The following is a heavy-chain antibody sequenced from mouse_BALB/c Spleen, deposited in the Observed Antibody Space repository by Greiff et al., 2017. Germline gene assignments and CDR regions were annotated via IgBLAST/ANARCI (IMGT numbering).Heavy chain of an antibody. Sequence: VQLKQSGAELVKPGASVKLSCTASGFNIKDTYMHWVKQRPEQGLEWIGRIDPANGNTKYDPKFQGKATITADTSSNTAYLQLSSLTSEDTAVYYCASILRFDYWGQGTTLTVSS. V-gene: IGHV14-3*02. J-gene: IGHJ2*01. CDR1: GFNIKDTY. CDR3: ASILRFDY. CDR2: IDPANGNT.